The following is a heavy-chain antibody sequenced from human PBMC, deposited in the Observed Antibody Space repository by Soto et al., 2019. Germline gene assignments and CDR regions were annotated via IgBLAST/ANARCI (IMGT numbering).Heavy chain of an antibody. CDR2: ISGSGLST. V-gene: IGHV3-23*01. CDR1: GFTFSSYA. Sequence: EVQLLESGGGLVQPGGSLRLSCAASGFTFSSYAMSWVRQAPGKGLEWVSAISGSGLSTYYADSVKGRFTISRDNSKNTLYLQMNSLGPEDTAVYYCAKGRGPYSSSWGREDYWGQGTLVTVSS. D-gene: IGHD6-13*01. CDR3: AKGRGPYSSSWGREDY. J-gene: IGHJ4*02.